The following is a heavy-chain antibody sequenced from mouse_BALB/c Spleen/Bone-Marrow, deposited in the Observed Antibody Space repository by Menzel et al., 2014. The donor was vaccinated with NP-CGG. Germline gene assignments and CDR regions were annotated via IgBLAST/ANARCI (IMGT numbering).Heavy chain of an antibody. CDR2: INPSNDTP. CDR3: TRSGYYGYGWYFDV. D-gene: IGHD1-2*01. V-gene: IGHV1S81*02. Sequence: VKLMESGAELVKPGASVKLSCRVSGYTFTNYFVYWVKQRPGQGLEWIGEINPSNDTPNFNEKFKSKATLTVDKSSSTAYMQLSSLTSEDSAVYYSTRSGYYGYGWYFDVWGAGTTVTVSS. CDR1: GYTFTNYF. J-gene: IGHJ1*01.